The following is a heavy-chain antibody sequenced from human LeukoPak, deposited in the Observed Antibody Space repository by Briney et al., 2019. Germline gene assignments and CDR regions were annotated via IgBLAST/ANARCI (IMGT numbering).Heavy chain of an antibody. V-gene: IGHV3-53*01. CDR2: LYNDAFDSAT. Sequence: GGSLSLSCVGSGFTVSSSFMSWVRQAPGKGLEGVSNLYNDAFDSATHYADSVKGRFTISRDNFQNTLYLQMNSLRAEDTAMYYCAREIGGGLHYFHSWGQGTPVTVSS. J-gene: IGHJ4*02. D-gene: IGHD1-26*01. CDR1: GFTVSSSF. CDR3: AREIGGGLHYFHS.